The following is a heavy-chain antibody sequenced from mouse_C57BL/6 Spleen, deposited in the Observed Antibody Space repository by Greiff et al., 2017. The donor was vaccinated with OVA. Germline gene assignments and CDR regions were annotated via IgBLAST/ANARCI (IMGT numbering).Heavy chain of an antibody. CDR2: ISYDGSN. CDR1: GYSITSGYY. CDR3: ARDEYDYFAWFAY. Sequence: EVKLMESGPGLVKPSQSLSLTCSVTGYSITSGYYWNWIRQFPGNKLEWMGYISYDGSNNYNPSLKNRISITRDTSKNQFFLKLNSVTTEDTATYYCARDEYDYFAWFAYWGQGTLVTVSA. J-gene: IGHJ3*01. D-gene: IGHD2-4*01. V-gene: IGHV3-6*01.